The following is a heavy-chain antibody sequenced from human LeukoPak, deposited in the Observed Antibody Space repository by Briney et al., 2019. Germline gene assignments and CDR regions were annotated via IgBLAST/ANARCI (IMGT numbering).Heavy chain of an antibody. Sequence: SETLSLTCTVSGGSISSYYWSWIRQPPGRGLDWIGYISYSGSTNYNPSLKSRVTISVDTSKNQFSLKLSSVTAADTAVYYCAREAGYYGSPYYFYGMDVWGQGTTVTVSS. D-gene: IGHD3-10*01. CDR3: AREAGYYGSPYYFYGMDV. V-gene: IGHV4-59*01. J-gene: IGHJ6*02. CDR2: ISYSGST. CDR1: GGSISSYY.